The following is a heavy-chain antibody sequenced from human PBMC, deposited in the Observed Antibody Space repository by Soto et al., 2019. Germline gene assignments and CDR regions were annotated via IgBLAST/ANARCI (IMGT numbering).Heavy chain of an antibody. V-gene: IGHV4-31*02. J-gene: IGHJ5*02. CDR1: GDSISSGGYY. Sequence: SVTLRLTWNVSGDSISSGGYYWIWIRQYPGQGLEWIGYIYYSGSTYYNPSLKSRVSISVDTSKNHFSLNLSSVTAADTAVYYCARNLTGNNLFDPWRQRSQDIVTS. CDR2: IYYSGST. D-gene: IGHD1-20*01. CDR3: ARNLTGNNLFDP.